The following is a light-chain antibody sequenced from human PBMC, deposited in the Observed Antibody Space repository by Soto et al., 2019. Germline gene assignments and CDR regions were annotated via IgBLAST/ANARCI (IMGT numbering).Light chain of an antibody. J-gene: IGKJ5*01. V-gene: IGKV3-20*01. Sequence: IVLTHSPGTLSLSPWEIVTLSCRASQSVTTRLAWYQHKPGQAPTLLMSGASNRASGVPVRFSGSGSGTDFTLTITRLEPEDFALYYCQQYGGSPITFGLGTRVEIK. CDR2: GAS. CDR1: QSVTTR. CDR3: QQYGGSPIT.